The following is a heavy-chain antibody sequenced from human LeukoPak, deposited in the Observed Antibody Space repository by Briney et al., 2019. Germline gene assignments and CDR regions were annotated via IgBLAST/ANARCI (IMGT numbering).Heavy chain of an antibody. J-gene: IGHJ4*02. D-gene: IGHD5-18*01. V-gene: IGHV3-23*01. CDR2: ISGSGGST. CDR1: GFTFSSCA. Sequence: PGGSLRLSCAASGFTFSSCAMSWVRQAPGKGLEWVSAISGSGGSTYYADSVKGRFTISRDNSKNTLYLQMNSLRAEDTAVYYCAKDVAIQLWLGYFDYWGQGTLVTVSS. CDR3: AKDVAIQLWLGYFDY.